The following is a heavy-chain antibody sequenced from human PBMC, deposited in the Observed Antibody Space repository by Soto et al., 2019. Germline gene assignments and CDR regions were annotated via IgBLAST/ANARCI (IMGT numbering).Heavy chain of an antibody. D-gene: IGHD3-22*01. CDR1: GYTFTSYA. CDR2: INAGNGNT. CDR3: ARTDSSGYTKTNWFDP. V-gene: IGHV1-3*01. J-gene: IGHJ5*02. Sequence: GASVKVSCKXSGYTFTSYAMHWVRQAPGQRLEWMGWINAGNGNTKYSQKFQGRVTITRDTSASTAYMELSSLRSEDTAVYYCARTDSSGYTKTNWFDPWGQGTLVTVSS.